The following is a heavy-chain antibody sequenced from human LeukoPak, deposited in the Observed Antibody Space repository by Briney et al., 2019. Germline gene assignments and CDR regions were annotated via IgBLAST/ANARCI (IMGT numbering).Heavy chain of an antibody. CDR2: INPSGGST. J-gene: IGHJ4*02. D-gene: IGHD5-18*01. CDR3: ARAGYSYGYFDY. CDR1: GCTFTSYY. Sequence: ASVKVSCTAFGCTFTSYYMHWVRQAPGQGLEWMGIINPSGGSTSYAQKFQGRVTITRDTSASTAYMELSSLRSEDTAVYYCARAGYSYGYFDYWGQGTLVTVSS. V-gene: IGHV1-46*01.